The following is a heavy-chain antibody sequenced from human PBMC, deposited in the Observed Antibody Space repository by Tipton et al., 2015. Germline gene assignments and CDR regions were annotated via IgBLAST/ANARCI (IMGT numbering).Heavy chain of an antibody. CDR3: ARILEWQTARFDP. D-gene: IGHD3-3*01. CDR1: GDSMNDYY. CDR2: IYYSGIA. V-gene: IGHV4-59*01. Sequence: TLSLTCTVSGDSMNDYYWSWIRQPPGKGPQWIGYIYYSGIATYNPSLKSRVTISIDTSKNHFSLNLTSVTAADTAVYYCARILEWQTARFDPWGQGTLVTVSP. J-gene: IGHJ5*02.